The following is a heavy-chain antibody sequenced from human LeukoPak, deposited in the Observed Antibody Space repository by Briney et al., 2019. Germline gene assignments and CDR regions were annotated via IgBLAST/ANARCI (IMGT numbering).Heavy chain of an antibody. CDR1: GFTFSSYS. CDR3: ASRLDGSGPNY. J-gene: IGHJ4*02. V-gene: IGHV3-21*01. D-gene: IGHD3-10*01. CDR2: ISSSSSYI. Sequence: GGSLRLSCAASGFTFSSYSMSWVRQAPGKGLEWVSSISSSSSYIYYADSVKGRCTISRDNAKSSLYLQMNSLRAEDTAVYYCASRLDGSGPNYWGQGTLVTVSS.